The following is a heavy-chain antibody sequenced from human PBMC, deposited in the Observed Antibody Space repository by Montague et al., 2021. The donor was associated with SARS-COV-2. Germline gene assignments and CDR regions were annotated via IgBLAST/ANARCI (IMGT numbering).Heavy chain of an antibody. J-gene: IGHJ6*02. Sequence: SETLSLTCTVYGGSINSNYWSWIRQPPGKGLEWIGKVYYSGSTNYNPSLKSRVTTSVDASKNQFSLKVSSVTAADTAVYFCARDSGGYGVMDVWGQGTTVSVSS. CDR3: ARDSGGYGVMDV. D-gene: IGHD4-17*01. CDR2: VYYSGST. V-gene: IGHV4-59*01. CDR1: GGSINSNY.